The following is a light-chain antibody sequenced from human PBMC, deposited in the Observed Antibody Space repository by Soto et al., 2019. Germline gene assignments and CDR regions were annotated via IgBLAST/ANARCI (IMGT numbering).Light chain of an antibody. CDR2: VEVSGIY. Sequence: QAVLTQSSAASASLGSSVKLTCTLSSGHSGYIIAWHLQQPGQAPRYLMRVEVSGIYNKGSGVPDRFSGSSSGADRHLVISNLQSEDEADYFCETWDNDNVVFGGGTKVTV. V-gene: IGLV4-60*03. CDR1: SGHSGYI. CDR3: ETWDNDNVV. J-gene: IGLJ2*01.